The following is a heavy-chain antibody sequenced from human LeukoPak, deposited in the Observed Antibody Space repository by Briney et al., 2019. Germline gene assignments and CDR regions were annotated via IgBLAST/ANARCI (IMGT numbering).Heavy chain of an antibody. V-gene: IGHV1-2*06. CDR2: INPNSGGT. Sequence: ASVKVSCKASGYTVIDFFIHWVRQAPGQGLEWMGRINPNSGGTEYPPNFQGRVTMTRDTSISATCMELNRLTSDDTAVYYCARDLSSTSNWELDYWGQGTLVTVSS. D-gene: IGHD7-27*01. CDR1: GYTVIDFF. J-gene: IGHJ4*02. CDR3: ARDLSSTSNWELDY.